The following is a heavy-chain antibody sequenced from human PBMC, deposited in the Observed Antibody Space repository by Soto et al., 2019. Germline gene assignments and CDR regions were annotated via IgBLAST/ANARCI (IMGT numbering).Heavy chain of an antibody. Sequence: QITLKESGPTLVKPTQTLTLTCTFSGFSLSTSGVGVGWIRQPPGKALELLALIYWNDDKRYSPSLKSRLTITKDTSKNQVVLTRTNMDPVYTATYYCAHRTVGVWGSYQGNWFDPWGQGTLVTVSS. CDR2: IYWNDDK. V-gene: IGHV2-5*01. CDR1: GFSLSTSGVG. CDR3: AHRTVGVWGSYQGNWFDP. J-gene: IGHJ5*02. D-gene: IGHD3-16*02.